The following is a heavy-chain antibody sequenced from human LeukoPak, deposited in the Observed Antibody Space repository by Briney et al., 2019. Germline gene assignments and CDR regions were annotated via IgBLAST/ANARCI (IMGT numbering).Heavy chain of an antibody. Sequence: GGSLKISCETSGYKFIDHWSGWVRQLPGKGLEWMAVIYPGDSDARYSPSFQGQVTISADKSISTAPLQCRSLKASDTAPYYCPRFVTPAVTRWFDPWGQARLATAPS. J-gene: IGHJ5*02. D-gene: IGHD3-16*02. CDR1: GYKFIDHW. CDR3: PRFVTPAVTRWFDP. CDR2: IYPGDSDA. V-gene: IGHV5-51*01.